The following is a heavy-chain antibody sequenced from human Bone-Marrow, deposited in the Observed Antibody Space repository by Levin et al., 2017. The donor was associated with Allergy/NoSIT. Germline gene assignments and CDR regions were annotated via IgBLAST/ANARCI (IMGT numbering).Heavy chain of an antibody. CDR3: ASWAMYHYDRSAFDYFYYAMAV. CDR2: ISAGGNYI. V-gene: IGHV3-21*01. D-gene: IGHD3-22*01. J-gene: IGHJ6*02. CDR1: GILFSSYD. Sequence: LSLTCAASGILFSSYDMNWVRQAPGKGLEWVSSISAGGNYIYYADSVKGRFTISRDNAKNSLFLQMNSLRAEDTAVYYCASWAMYHYDRSAFDYFYYAMAVWGQGTTVTVSS.